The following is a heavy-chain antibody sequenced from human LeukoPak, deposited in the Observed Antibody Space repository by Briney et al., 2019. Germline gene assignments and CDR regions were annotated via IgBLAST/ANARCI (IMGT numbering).Heavy chain of an antibody. CDR2: ISNSGST. V-gene: IGHV4-59*11. J-gene: IGHJ6*03. D-gene: IGHD2-15*01. Sequence: SETLSLTCTVSGGSISSHYWTWIRQFPVKGLEWIGDISNSGSTSYNPSLKSRVTISIDTSKNQFSLKLSSVTAADTAVYYCGRDALVGYFSYYYMDVWGKGTTVTVSS. CDR1: GGSISSHY. CDR3: GRDALVGYFSYYYMDV.